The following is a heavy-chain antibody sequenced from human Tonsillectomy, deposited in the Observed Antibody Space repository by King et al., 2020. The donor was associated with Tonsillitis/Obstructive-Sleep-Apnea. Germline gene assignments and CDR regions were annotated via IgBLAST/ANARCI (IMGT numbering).Heavy chain of an antibody. CDR3: ARDIGGTGDY. CDR2: INHSGST. D-gene: IGHD2-15*01. Sequence: VQLQQWGAGLLKPSETLSLTCAVYGGSFSGYYWIWIRQPPGKGLEWIGEINHSGSTNYNPSLKSRVTISVDTSKNQFSLKLSSVTAADTAVYYCARDIGGTGDYWGQGTLVTVSS. V-gene: IGHV4-34*01. CDR1: GGSFSGYY. J-gene: IGHJ4*02.